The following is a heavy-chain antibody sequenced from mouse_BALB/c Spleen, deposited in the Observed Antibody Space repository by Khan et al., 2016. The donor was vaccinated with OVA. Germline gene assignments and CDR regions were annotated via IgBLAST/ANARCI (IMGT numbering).Heavy chain of an antibody. J-gene: IGHJ2*01. CDR1: GYSITSGYG. D-gene: IGHD1-2*01. CDR3: AKTARIKY. Sequence: EVQLQESGPGLVKPSQSLSLTCTVTGYSITSGYGWNWIRQFPGNKLEWMGYISYSDSTNYNPSLKSRISFTRDTSKNQFFLQLNSVTTEDTATYYCAKTARIKYWGQGTTLTVSS. CDR2: ISYSDST. V-gene: IGHV3-2*02.